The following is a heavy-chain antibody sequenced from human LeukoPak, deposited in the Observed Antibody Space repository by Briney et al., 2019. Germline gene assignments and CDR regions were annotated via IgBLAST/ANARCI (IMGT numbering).Heavy chain of an antibody. Sequence: GGSLRLSCAASGFTFSSYGMNWVRQAPGKGLEWVSSISSSSSYIYYADSVKGRFTISRDNAKNSLYLQMNSLRAEDTAVYYCARADIVVVPAAMSAAFDIWGQGTMVTVSS. V-gene: IGHV3-21*01. D-gene: IGHD2-2*01. CDR1: GFTFSSYG. CDR2: ISSSSSYI. J-gene: IGHJ3*02. CDR3: ARADIVVVPAAMSAAFDI.